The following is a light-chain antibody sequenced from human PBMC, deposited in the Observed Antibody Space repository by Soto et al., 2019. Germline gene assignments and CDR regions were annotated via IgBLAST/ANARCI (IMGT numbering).Light chain of an antibody. CDR2: GAS. CDR1: QSVTSNS. Sequence: VLTQSPGTLSLSPGDRAALSCRASQSVTSNSVAWYQQSPGQAPRPLIYGASSMAAGIPDRFSGSGSGSDFTLTISRLEPDDFAVYFCQQYGDSPPCSFGQGTKLEIK. CDR3: QQYGDSPPCS. J-gene: IGKJ2*04. V-gene: IGKV3-20*01.